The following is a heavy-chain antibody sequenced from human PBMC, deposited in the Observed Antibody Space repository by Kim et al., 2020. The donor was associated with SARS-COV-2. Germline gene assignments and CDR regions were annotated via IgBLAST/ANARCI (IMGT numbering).Heavy chain of an antibody. J-gene: IGHJ4*02. CDR1: GYTFTSYA. V-gene: IGHV1-3*04. Sequence: ASVKVSCKASGYTFTSYAMHWVRQAPGQRLEWMGWIHTGNGNTKYSQKFQGRVTITRYTSASTAFMELSSLRSEDTAVYYCARDHRSCSSTTCYGEAIDYGGQGTLVTVSS. D-gene: IGHD2-2*01. CDR3: ARDHRSCSSTTCYGEAIDY. CDR2: IHTGNGNT.